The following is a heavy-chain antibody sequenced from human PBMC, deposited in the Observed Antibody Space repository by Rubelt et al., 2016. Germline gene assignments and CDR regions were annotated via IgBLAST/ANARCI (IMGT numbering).Heavy chain of an antibody. CDR2: FDPEDGGR. CDR1: GSTFTELS. CDR3: ATGQYSSGCDY. J-gene: IGHJ4*02. D-gene: IGHD6-19*01. Sequence: QVQLVQSGAEVKKPGASVKVSCKVSGSTFTELSMHWVRQAPGQGLEWMGGFDPEDGGRIYEQRFQGRVTMTECTSTDTAYMELSSLRSEDTAVYYCATGQYSSGCDYWGQGTLVTVSS. V-gene: IGHV1-24*01.